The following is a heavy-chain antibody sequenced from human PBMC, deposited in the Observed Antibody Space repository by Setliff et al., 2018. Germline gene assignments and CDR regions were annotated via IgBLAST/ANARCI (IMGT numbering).Heavy chain of an antibody. D-gene: IGHD3-10*01. CDR3: ARVGGSGTQPLYYYYYYMDV. Sequence: PSETLSLTCTVSNGPISTYYWSWIRQPPGKGLEYIGYVYYSGLANYSPSLKSRVTMSVDTSKNQFSLNLRSVTAADTAIYYCARVGGSGTQPLYYYYYYMDVWGKGTTVTVSS. V-gene: IGHV4-59*01. CDR2: VYYSGLA. CDR1: NGPISTYY. J-gene: IGHJ6*03.